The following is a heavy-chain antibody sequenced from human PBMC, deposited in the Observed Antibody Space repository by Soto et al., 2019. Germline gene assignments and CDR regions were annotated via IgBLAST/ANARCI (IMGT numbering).Heavy chain of an antibody. CDR3: ARPISSAAIDGWFDP. Sequence: GASVKVSCKASGYTFTSYDINWVRQATGQGLEWMGWMNPNGGNTGYAQKFQGRVTMTRNTSISTAYMELSSLRSEDTAVYYCARPISSAAIDGWFDPWGQGTLVTVSS. J-gene: IGHJ5*02. V-gene: IGHV1-8*01. CDR1: GYTFTSYD. CDR2: MNPNGGNT. D-gene: IGHD2-2*01.